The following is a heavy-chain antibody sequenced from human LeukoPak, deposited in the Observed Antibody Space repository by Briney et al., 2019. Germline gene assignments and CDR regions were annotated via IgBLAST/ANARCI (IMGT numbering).Heavy chain of an antibody. Sequence: SVKVSCKASGGTFSSYAISWVRQAPGQGLEWMGGIIPVFGTANYAQKFQGRVTITTDESTSTAYMELSSLRSEDTAVYYCARGTGDGGAYYFDYWGQGTLVTVSS. V-gene: IGHV1-69*05. D-gene: IGHD7-27*01. CDR3: ARGTGDGGAYYFDY. CDR2: IIPVFGTA. CDR1: GGTFSSYA. J-gene: IGHJ4*02.